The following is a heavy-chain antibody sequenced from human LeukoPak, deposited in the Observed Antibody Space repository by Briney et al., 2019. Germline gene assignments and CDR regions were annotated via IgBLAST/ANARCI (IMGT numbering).Heavy chain of an antibody. Sequence: GGSQRLSYAASGFTFSSYWMHWVRQAPGKGLVWLSGINGDGSSTTYADSVKGRFTISRDNAKNTLYLQMNSLRAENTAVYYCARGGRFCDYWGQGTLVTVSS. CDR1: GFTFSSYW. J-gene: IGHJ4*02. CDR2: INGDGSST. V-gene: IGHV3-74*03. D-gene: IGHD3-3*01. CDR3: ARGGRFCDY.